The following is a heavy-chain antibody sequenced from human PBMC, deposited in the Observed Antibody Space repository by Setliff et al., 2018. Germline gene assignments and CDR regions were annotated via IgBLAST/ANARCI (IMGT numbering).Heavy chain of an antibody. D-gene: IGHD6-13*01. CDR1: GYTLTELS. CDR3: ARGGSSWHLFDY. CDR2: INAGNGNT. J-gene: IGHJ4*02. V-gene: IGHV1-3*01. Sequence: ASVKVSCKVSGYTLTELSMHWVRQAPGQRLEWMGWINAGNGNTKYSQKFQGRVTITRDTSASTAYMELSSLRSEDTAVYYCARGGSSWHLFDYWGQGTLVTVSS.